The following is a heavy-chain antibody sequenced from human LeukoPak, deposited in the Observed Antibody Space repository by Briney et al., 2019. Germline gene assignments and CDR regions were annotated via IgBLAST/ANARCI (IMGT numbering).Heavy chain of an antibody. CDR2: ISAYNGNT. J-gene: IGHJ4*02. D-gene: IGHD6-19*01. CDR3: TRGVGVAGDY. Sequence: ASVKVSCKASGYTFTSYGISWVRQAPGQGLEWMGWISAYNGNTNYAQKLQGRVTMTTDTSTSTAYMELRSLTSEDTAIYYCTRGVGVAGDYWGQGTLVTVSS. V-gene: IGHV1-18*01. CDR1: GYTFTSYG.